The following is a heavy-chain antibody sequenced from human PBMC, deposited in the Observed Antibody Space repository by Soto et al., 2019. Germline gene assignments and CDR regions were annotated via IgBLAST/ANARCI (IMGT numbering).Heavy chain of an antibody. J-gene: IGHJ4*02. CDR1: LVSIISGNW. CDR2: ISHSGNT. Sequence: SETLSLTCAVSLVSIISGNWWSWVRQPPRRGLEYIGAISHSGNTNYNPSLQSPPTISLDASKNQFSLKLTSVPAAHTAVYYCATKNVPAPGNYWGQGTLVTVSS. D-gene: IGHD2-2*01. V-gene: IGHV4-4*02. CDR3: ATKNVPAPGNY.